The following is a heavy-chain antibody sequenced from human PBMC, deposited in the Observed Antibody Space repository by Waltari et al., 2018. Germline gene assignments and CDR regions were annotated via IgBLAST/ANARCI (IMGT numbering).Heavy chain of an antibody. J-gene: IGHJ5*01. CDR1: GGSVSSGTYY. D-gene: IGHD3-10*01. V-gene: IGHV4-61*09. CDR2: IYTSGST. Sequence: QVQLQESGPELVKPSQTLSLTCSVSGGSVSSGTYYWSWIRQPAGKGLEWIGYIYTSGSTKYNPSLKSRVTISMETSENQFSLKMNSVTAADTAVYYCASYDGSGAFCNHWFDSWGQGAQVTVSP. CDR3: ASYDGSGAFCNHWFDS.